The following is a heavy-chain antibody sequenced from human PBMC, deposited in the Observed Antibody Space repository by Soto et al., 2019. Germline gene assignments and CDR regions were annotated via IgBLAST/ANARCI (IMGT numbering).Heavy chain of an antibody. V-gene: IGHV3-7*03. CDR3: AREQDGPAAMWFDP. CDR1: GFTFSNYA. CDR2: IKQDGSEK. J-gene: IGHJ5*02. D-gene: IGHD2-2*01. Sequence: PGGSLRLSCVVSGFTFSNYAMSWVRQAPGKGLEWVANIKQDGSEKYYVDSVKGRFTISRDNAKNSLYPQMNSLRAEDTAVYYCAREQDGPAAMWFDPWGQGTLVTVSS.